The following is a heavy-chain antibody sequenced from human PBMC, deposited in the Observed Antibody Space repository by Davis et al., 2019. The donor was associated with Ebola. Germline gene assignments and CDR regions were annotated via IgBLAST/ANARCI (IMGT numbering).Heavy chain of an antibody. CDR2: ISAIGGDT. CDR3: TQTVSYGPDY. CDR1: GFTFSDYY. Sequence: PGGSLRLSCAASGFTFSDYYMSWIRQAPGKGLEWVSRISAIGGDTYYADSVKGRFTISRDNSKNTAYLQMNSLKTEDTAVYYCTQTVSYGPDYWGQGTLVTVSS. D-gene: IGHD5-18*01. J-gene: IGHJ4*02. V-gene: IGHV3-23*01.